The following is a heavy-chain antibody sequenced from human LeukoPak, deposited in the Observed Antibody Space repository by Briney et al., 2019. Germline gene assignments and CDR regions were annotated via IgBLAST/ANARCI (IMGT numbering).Heavy chain of an antibody. Sequence: GRSLRLSCAASVFTFSSYAMSCVPQAPGKGLEWVLAISGSGGSTYYADPVKVRFTIYRDSSKNTLHLHWNTLRAQNGAVYYCAKAPVTTGSGAYCDPFDYWGQGTLVTVSS. CDR1: VFTFSSYA. J-gene: IGHJ4*02. CDR2: ISGSGGST. CDR3: AKAPVTTGSGAYCDPFDY. D-gene: IGHD2-21*01. V-gene: IGHV3-23*01.